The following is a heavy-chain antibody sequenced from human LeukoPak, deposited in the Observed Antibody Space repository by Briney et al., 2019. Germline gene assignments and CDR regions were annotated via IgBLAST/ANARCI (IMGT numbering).Heavy chain of an antibody. CDR3: VVWGKAVAGRRKSWFDP. J-gene: IGHJ5*02. CDR2: ISGSGGST. Sequence: PGGSLRLSCAASGFTFSSYAMSWVRQAPGKGLEWVSAISGSGGSTYYADSVKGRFTISRDNSNNTLSLQMNSLRAEDTAVYYCVVWGKAVAGRRKSWFDPWGQGTLVTVSS. CDR1: GFTFSSYA. V-gene: IGHV3-23*01. D-gene: IGHD6-19*01.